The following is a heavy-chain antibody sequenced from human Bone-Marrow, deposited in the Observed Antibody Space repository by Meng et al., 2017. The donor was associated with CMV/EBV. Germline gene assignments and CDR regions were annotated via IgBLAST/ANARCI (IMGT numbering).Heavy chain of an antibody. CDR2: MSDDGDNQ. CDR1: GFTFSSYA. D-gene: IGHD2-2*01. V-gene: IGHV3-30*03. Sequence: GGSLRLSCVVSGFTFSSYAMHWVRQAPGKGLEWVALMSDDGDNQYYIDSVKGRFTISRDNSKNTLFLQMNSLRAEDTAVYYCATCLSTSCHSPYYYYYGMDVWGQGTTVTVSS. J-gene: IGHJ6*02. CDR3: ATCLSTSCHSPYYYYYGMDV.